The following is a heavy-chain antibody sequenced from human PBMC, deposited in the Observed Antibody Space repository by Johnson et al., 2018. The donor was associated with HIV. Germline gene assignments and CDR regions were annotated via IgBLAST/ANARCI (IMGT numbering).Heavy chain of an antibody. J-gene: IGHJ3*02. V-gene: IGHV3-11*04. CDR1: VFTFSDHY. CDR2: ISSSCSTI. CDR3: VRDRGTVVIWSDAFDM. Sequence: QVQLVESGGGLVTPGGSLRLSCVGSVFTFSDHYMSWVRQAPGKGLEWVSFISSSCSTIYYSDSVKRRFTISRDNAKNSLYLQMNSLRAEDTAVYFCVRDRGTVVIWSDAFDMWGQGTMVTVSS. D-gene: IGHD3-22*01.